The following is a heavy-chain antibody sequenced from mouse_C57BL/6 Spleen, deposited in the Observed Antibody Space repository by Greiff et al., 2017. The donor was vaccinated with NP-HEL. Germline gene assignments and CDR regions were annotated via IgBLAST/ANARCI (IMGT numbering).Heavy chain of an antibody. Sequence: QVHVKQPGAELVMPGASVKLSCKASGYTFTSYWMHWVKQRPGQGLEWIGEIDPSDSYTNYNQKFKGKSTLTVDKSSSTAYMQLSSLTSEDSAVYYCARRGWLLDYAMDYWGQGTSVTVSS. V-gene: IGHV1-69*01. CDR3: ARRGWLLDYAMDY. J-gene: IGHJ4*01. CDR1: GYTFTSYW. CDR2: IDPSDSYT. D-gene: IGHD2-3*01.